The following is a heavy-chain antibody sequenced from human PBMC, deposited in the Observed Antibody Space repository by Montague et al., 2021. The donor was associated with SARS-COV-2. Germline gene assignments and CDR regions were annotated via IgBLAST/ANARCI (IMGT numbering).Heavy chain of an antibody. Sequence: SLILSCAASRFTFNTYTMHWVRQAPVKGLQWVAVISYDGSKKYYXDSVKGRFTISRDNSRNTLSLQMNSLRSEDSAVYYCARDGSGYASNYFYVMDVWGQGTMVTVSS. D-gene: IGHD3-22*01. V-gene: IGHV3-30*04. CDR2: ISYDGSKK. J-gene: IGHJ6*02. CDR1: RFTFNTYT. CDR3: ARDGSGYASNYFYVMDV.